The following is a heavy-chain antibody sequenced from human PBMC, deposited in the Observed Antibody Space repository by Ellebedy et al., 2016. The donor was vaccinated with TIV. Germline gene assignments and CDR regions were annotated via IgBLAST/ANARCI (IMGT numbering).Heavy chain of an antibody. D-gene: IGHD4-17*01. J-gene: IGHJ2*01. V-gene: IGHV1-69*13. CDR2: IIPIFGRG. CDR1: GGIFSSYA. Sequence: SVKVSXXASGGIFSSYAISWVRQAPGQGLEWMGGIIPIFGRGNYAQKFQGRVTITADESTSTAYMELSSLRSEDTAVYYCARDPNDYGDYADDENRFYWYFDLWGRGTLITVSS. CDR3: ARDPNDYGDYADDENRFYWYFDL.